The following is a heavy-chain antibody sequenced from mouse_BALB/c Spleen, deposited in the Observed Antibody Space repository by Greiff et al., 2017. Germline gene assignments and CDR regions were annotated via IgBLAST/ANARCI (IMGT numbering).Heavy chain of an antibody. D-gene: IGHD1-1*01. V-gene: IGHV7-3*02. J-gene: IGHJ4*01. CDR2: IRNKANGYTT. CDR3: ARGWYYGSSYCYYAMDY. CDR1: GFTFTDYY. Sequence: DVKLVESGGGLVQPGGSLRLSCATSGFTFTDYYMSWVRQPPGKALEWLGFIRNKANGYTTEYSASVKGRFTISRDNSQSILYLQMNTLRAEDSATYYCARGWYYGSSYCYYAMDYWGQGTSFTVSS.